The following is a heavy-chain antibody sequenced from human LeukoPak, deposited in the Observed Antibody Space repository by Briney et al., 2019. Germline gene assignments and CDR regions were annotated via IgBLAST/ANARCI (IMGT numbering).Heavy chain of an antibody. CDR2: ISAYNGNT. V-gene: IGHV1-18*01. CDR3: ARDKASRITISNWFDP. CDR1: GYTFTSYG. D-gene: IGHD3-9*01. J-gene: IGHJ5*02. Sequence: GASVKVSCKASGYTFTSYGISWVRQAPGQGLEWMGWISAYNGNTNYAQKLQGRVTMTTDTSTSTAYMELRSLRSDDTAVYYCARDKASRITISNWFDPWGQGTLVTVSS.